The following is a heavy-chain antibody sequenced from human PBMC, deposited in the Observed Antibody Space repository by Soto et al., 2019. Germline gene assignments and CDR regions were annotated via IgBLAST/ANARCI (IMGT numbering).Heavy chain of an antibody. V-gene: IGHV3-11*01. D-gene: IGHD2-15*01. J-gene: IGHJ5*02. Sequence: QVQLVESGGGLVKPGGSLRLSCAASGFTFSDYYMSWIRQAPGKGLEWVSYISSSGSTIYYADSVKGRFTISRDNANNSLYLQRNSLRAEDTAVYYCARDGEYGSGGSCRNPNWFDPWVQGTLVTVSS. CDR1: GFTFSDYY. CDR3: ARDGEYGSGGSCRNPNWFDP. CDR2: ISSSGSTI.